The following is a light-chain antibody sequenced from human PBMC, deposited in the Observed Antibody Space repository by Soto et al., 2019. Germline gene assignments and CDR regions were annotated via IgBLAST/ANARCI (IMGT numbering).Light chain of an antibody. J-gene: IGLJ2*01. Sequence: QAVVTQPASVSGSPGQSITISCTGTSGDVGGYDYVSWYQQHPGKVPKLIIFEVTNRPSGVSDRFSGSKSGNTASLTISGLRAEDEADYSCSSFSGITTHVVFGGGTKVTVL. CDR2: EVT. CDR1: SGDVGGYDY. V-gene: IGLV2-14*01. CDR3: SSFSGITTHVV.